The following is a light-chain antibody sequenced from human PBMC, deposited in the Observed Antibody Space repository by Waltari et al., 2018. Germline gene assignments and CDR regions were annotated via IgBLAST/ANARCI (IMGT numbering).Light chain of an antibody. J-gene: IGLJ1*01. CDR2: EVT. V-gene: IGLV2-8*01. CDR3: SSYAGSNNLGV. CDR1: SGDVGGYNY. Sequence: QSALTQPPSASGSPGQSVTISCSGTSGDVGGYNYVSWYRQHPGKAPKLLIYEVTKRPSGVPDRFSGSKSGSTASLTVSGLQAEDEADYYCSSYAGSNNLGVFGTGTKVTVL.